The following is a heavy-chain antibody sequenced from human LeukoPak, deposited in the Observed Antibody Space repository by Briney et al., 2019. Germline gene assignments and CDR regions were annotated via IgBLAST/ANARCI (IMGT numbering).Heavy chain of an antibody. CDR2: IIPILGIA. CDR1: GGTFSSYA. Sequence: SVKVSCKASGGTFSSYAISWVRQAPGQRLEWMGRIIPILGIANYAQKFQGRVTITADKSTSTAYMELSSLRSEDTAVYYCATIGRDYYDSSGYWDYWGQGALVTVSS. CDR3: ATIGRDYYDSSGYWDY. D-gene: IGHD3-22*01. J-gene: IGHJ4*02. V-gene: IGHV1-69*04.